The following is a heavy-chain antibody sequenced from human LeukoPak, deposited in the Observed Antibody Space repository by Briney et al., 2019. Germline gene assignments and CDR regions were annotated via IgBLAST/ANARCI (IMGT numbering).Heavy chain of an antibody. J-gene: IGHJ4*02. CDR1: GYSFTSYA. D-gene: IGHD3-16*02. Sequence: ASVKVSCKASGYSFTSYAMNWVRQAPGQGLEWMGWIHPSTGNPTYAQGFTGRFVFSLDTSVSTTYLQISSLKAEDTAVYFCARAFQSLGGLSLPDYWGQGTLLTVSS. CDR2: IHPSTGNP. V-gene: IGHV7-4-1*02. CDR3: ARAFQSLGGLSLPDY.